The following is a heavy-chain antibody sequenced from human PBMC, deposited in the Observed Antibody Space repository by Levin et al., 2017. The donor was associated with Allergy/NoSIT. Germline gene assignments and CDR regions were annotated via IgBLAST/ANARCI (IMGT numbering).Heavy chain of an antibody. Sequence: GESLKISCEAAGYTFTGHYLHWVRQAPGQGLEWMGWVNCNSGDTHYAQKFQDRVTMTRDTSITTAYIEVSNLRFDDTALYFCARNDYGDYVQNFDYWGQGTLVTVSS. CDR2: VNCNSGDT. D-gene: IGHD4-17*01. CDR3: ARNDYGDYVQNFDY. J-gene: IGHJ4*02. V-gene: IGHV1-2*02. CDR1: GYTFTGHY.